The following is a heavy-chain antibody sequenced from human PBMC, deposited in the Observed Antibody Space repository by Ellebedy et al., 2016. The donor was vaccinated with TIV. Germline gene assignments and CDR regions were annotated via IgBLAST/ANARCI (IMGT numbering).Heavy chain of an antibody. J-gene: IGHJ5*02. CDR3: ARGYCSTTSCLHWFDP. CDR1: GASISNYY. D-gene: IGHD2-2*01. CDR2: VLSSGTT. V-gene: IGHV4-4*07. Sequence: MPSETLSLTCTASGASISNYYWTWIRQPAGKGLEWIGRVLSSGTTNYNPSLESRVTISLDTSKNQFSMKLSSVTAADTAVDYWARGYCSTTSCLHWFDPWGQGTLVTVSS.